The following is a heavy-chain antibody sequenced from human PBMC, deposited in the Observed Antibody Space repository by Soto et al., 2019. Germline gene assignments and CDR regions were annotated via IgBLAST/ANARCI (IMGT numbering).Heavy chain of an antibody. Sequence: QVQLQESGPGLVKPSGTLSLTCAVSSGSISSSNWWSWVRQPPGKGLEGVGEIYHSGSTNYNPSLKSRVTISVNKSQNQVSLKLSSATAADTAVYYCAGVRAYCSGGTCFSTWGQGTLVTVSS. V-gene: IGHV4-4*02. D-gene: IGHD2-15*01. J-gene: IGHJ5*02. CDR2: IYHSGST. CDR3: AGVRAYCSGGTCFST. CDR1: SGSISSSNW.